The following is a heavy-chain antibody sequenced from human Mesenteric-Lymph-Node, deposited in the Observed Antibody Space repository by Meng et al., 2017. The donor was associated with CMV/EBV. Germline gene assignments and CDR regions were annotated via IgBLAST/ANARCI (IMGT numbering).Heavy chain of an antibody. CDR3: ARGCTSSSTSCVYD. CDR2: INPKSGGT. CDR1: RYTFTGYH. V-gene: IGHV1-2*02. Sequence: SRYTFTGYHIYWVRQATGQGLEWMGWINPKSGGTNYVQKFQGRVTMTRDTSISTAYMELSRLRSDDTAVYYCARGCTSSSTSCVYDWGQGTLVTVSS. D-gene: IGHD2-2*01. J-gene: IGHJ4*02.